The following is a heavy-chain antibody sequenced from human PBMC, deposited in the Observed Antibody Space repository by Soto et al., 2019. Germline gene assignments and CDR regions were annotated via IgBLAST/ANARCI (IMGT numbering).Heavy chain of an antibody. CDR2: LNSDGSSK. J-gene: IGHJ6*02. CDR1: GFTFNSYW. CDR3: ARGLKNYYAMDV. V-gene: IGHV3-74*01. D-gene: IGHD3-16*01. Sequence: GGSLRLSCAASGFTFNSYWMHWVRQAPGKGLVWVSRLNSDGSSKYYGDSMKGRFTISRDNAENTVYLQMNSLRDEDTAVYFCARGLKNYYAMDVWRQGTTVTVSS.